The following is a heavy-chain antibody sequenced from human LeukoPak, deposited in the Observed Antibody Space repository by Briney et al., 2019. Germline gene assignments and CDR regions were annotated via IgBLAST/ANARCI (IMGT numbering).Heavy chain of an antibody. CDR2: ISSNGVST. CDR1: GFTFNIYA. Sequence: EGSLRLSCAASGFTFNIYAMHWVRQAPGKGLEYVSAISSNGVSTYYANSVKGRFTISRDNSKSTMYLQMGSVRAEDMAVYYCARRASGFRQGYFDYWGQGTLVTVSS. V-gene: IGHV3-64*01. D-gene: IGHD3-22*01. J-gene: IGHJ4*02. CDR3: ARRASGFRQGYFDY.